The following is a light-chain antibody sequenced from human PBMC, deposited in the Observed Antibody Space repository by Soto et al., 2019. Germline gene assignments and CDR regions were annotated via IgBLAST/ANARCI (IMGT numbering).Light chain of an antibody. Sequence: QSALTQPASVSGSPGQSITISCPGTSSDVGGYNYVSWYQQHPGKAPKLMIYEVSNRPSGVSNRFSGSKSGNTASLTISGLHAEDEADYYCSSYTSSSSYVFGTGTKVTVL. CDR1: SSDVGGYNY. CDR2: EVS. J-gene: IGLJ1*01. CDR3: SSYTSSSSYV. V-gene: IGLV2-14*01.